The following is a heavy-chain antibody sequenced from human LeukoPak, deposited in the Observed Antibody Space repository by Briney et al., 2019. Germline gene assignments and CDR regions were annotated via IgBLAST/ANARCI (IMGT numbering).Heavy chain of an antibody. V-gene: IGHV4-30-2*01. Sequence: SETLSLTCAVSGGSISSGGYSWSWIRQPPGKGLEWIGYIYHSGSTYHNPSLKSRVTISVDRSKNQFSLELNSVTAADTAVYYCARVRYSSSWYGSFDYWGQGTLVTVSS. CDR1: GGSISSGGYS. D-gene: IGHD6-13*01. J-gene: IGHJ4*02. CDR2: IYHSGST. CDR3: ARVRYSSSWYGSFDY.